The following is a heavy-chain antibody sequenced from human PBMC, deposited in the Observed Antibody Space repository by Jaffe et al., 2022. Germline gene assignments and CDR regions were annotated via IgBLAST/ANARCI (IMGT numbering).Heavy chain of an antibody. CDR2: IYYSGST. V-gene: IGHV4-59*01. CDR1: GGSISSYY. Sequence: QVQLQESGPGLVKPSETLSLTCTVSGGSISSYYWSWIRQPPGKGLEWIGYIYYSGSTNYNPSLKSRVTISVDTSKNQFSLKLSSVTAADTAVYYCARAAPYCSSTSCHDYWGQGTLVTVSS. D-gene: IGHD2-2*01. CDR3: ARAAPYCSSTSCHDY. J-gene: IGHJ4*02.